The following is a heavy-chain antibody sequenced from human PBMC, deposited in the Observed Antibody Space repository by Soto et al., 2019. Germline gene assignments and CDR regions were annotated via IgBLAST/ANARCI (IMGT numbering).Heavy chain of an antibody. J-gene: IGHJ6*02. CDR2: ISSSSSYI. D-gene: IGHD5-12*01. CDR3: ARDITPRGYSGYGMDV. Sequence: AGGSLRLSCAASGFTFSSYSMNWVRQAPGKGLEWVSSISSSSSYIYYADSVKGRFTISRDNAKNSLYLQMNSLRAEDTAVYYCARDITPRGYSGYGMDVWGQGTTVTVSS. CDR1: GFTFSSYS. V-gene: IGHV3-21*01.